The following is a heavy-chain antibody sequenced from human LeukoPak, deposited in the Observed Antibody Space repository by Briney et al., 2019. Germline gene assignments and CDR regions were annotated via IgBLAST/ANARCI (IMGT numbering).Heavy chain of an antibody. Sequence: GGSLRLSCAASGFTLIRHEMNWVRQAPGKGLEWVSFISRSGRNTDYADSVKGRFTISRDNSKNTLYLQMNSLRAEDTAVYYCARDSSGWYGGGHFDYWGQGTLVTVSS. J-gene: IGHJ4*02. CDR3: ARDSSGWYGGGHFDY. CDR1: GFTLIRHE. D-gene: IGHD6-19*01. CDR2: ISRSGRNT. V-gene: IGHV3-23*01.